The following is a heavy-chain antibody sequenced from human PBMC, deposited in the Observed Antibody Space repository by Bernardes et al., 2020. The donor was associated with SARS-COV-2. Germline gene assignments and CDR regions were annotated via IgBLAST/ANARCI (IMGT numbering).Heavy chain of an antibody. CDR1: DGAINSYY. Sequence: SETLSLTCTVSDGAINSYYWSWIRQPPGKGLEYIGYIYYNGNTNYSPSLESRVTVTVDTSKNQFSLKLRSVTAADTAIYYCSRRRPGRVLWDHWGQGT. D-gene: IGHD2-8*02. CDR2: IYYNGNT. CDR3: SRRRPGRVLWDH. V-gene: IGHV4-59*08. J-gene: IGHJ4*02.